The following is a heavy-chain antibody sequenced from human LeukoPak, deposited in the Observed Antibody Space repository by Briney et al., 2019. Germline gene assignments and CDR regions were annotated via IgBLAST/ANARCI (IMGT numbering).Heavy chain of an antibody. CDR2: IRSKAHSYAT. Sequence: GGSLKLSCAASGFTFSGSSMQWVRQAPGKGLEWVGRIRSKAHSYATAYAASVKGRFTISRDDSKNTAYLQMNSLKIEDTAVYYCTSRGWPWGQGTLVTASS. CDR1: GFTFSGSS. J-gene: IGHJ4*02. V-gene: IGHV3-73*01. D-gene: IGHD6-19*01. CDR3: TSRGWP.